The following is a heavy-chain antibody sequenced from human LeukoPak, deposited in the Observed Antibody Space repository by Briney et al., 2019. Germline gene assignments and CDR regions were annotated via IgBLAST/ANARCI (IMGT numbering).Heavy chain of an antibody. V-gene: IGHV3-23*01. CDR1: GFTLSNYA. CDR3: AKSLLMWGLLLRFDN. J-gene: IGHJ4*02. Sequence: GGSLRLSCSASGFTLSNYAMTWVRQAPGKGLEWVSAVNAGGDNTYYADSVKGRFANSRDNSKKMLYLQMNSLRAEDTALYYCAKSLLMWGLLLRFDNGGEANLVTVSS. D-gene: IGHD3-9*01. CDR2: VNAGGDNT.